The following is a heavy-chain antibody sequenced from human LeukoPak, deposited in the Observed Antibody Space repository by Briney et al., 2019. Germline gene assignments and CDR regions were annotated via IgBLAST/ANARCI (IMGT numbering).Heavy chain of an antibody. V-gene: IGHV3-30*02. D-gene: IGHD6-19*01. J-gene: IGHJ3*02. CDR3: AKSKQWLASDAFDI. CDR2: IRYDGSNK. Sequence: QPGGSLRLSCAASGFTFSTYAMHWVRQAPGKGLEWVAFIRYDGSNKYYADSVKGRFTISRDNSKNTLYLQMNSLRAEDTAVYYCAKSKQWLASDAFDIWGQGTMVTVSS. CDR1: GFTFSTYA.